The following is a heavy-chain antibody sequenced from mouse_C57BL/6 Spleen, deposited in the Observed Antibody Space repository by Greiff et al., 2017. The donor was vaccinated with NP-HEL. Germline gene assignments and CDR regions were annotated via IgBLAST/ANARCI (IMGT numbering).Heavy chain of an antibody. Sequence: QVQLKQSGPELVKPGASVKLSCKASGYTFTSYDINWVKQRPGQGLEWIGWIYPRDGSTKYNEKFKGKATLTVDTSSSTAYLELHSLTSEDSAVYFCASLRAFAYWGQGTLVTVSA. CDR3: ASLRAFAY. V-gene: IGHV1-85*01. CDR1: GYTFTSYD. J-gene: IGHJ3*01. CDR2: IYPRDGST.